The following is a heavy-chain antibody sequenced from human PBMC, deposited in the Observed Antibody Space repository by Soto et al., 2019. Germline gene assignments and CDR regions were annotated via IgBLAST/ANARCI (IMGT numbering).Heavy chain of an antibody. D-gene: IGHD3-10*01. CDR3: SRGRLLWFGDPRGMDV. V-gene: IGHV4-59*01. CDR1: GGSISSYY. J-gene: IGHJ6*02. CDR2: INHSGST. Sequence: PAETLSLTCTVSGGSISSYYWSWFWQPPGKGLEWIGDINHSGSTNYDPSLKSRVTISVDTSKNQFSLKLSSVTAADTAVYYCSRGRLLWFGDPRGMDVWGQGTTVTVSS.